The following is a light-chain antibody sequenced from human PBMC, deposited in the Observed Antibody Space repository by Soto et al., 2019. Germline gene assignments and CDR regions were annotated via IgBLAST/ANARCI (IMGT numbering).Light chain of an antibody. CDR2: GAS. Sequence: EIVMTQSPATLSVPPGERATLSCRASQSVSSNLAWYQQKPGQAPRLLIYGASTRATGIPARFSGSGSGTEFTLTISSLQPEDFATYYCQQLEFGGGTKVDIK. J-gene: IGKJ4*01. CDR3: QQLE. V-gene: IGKV3-15*01. CDR1: QSVSSN.